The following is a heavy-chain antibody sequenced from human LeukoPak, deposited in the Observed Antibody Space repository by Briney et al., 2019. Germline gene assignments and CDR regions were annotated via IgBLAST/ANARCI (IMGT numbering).Heavy chain of an antibody. CDR3: AKTFYYDSSGYYGDY. CDR1: GFTFSNYA. J-gene: IGHJ4*02. D-gene: IGHD3-22*01. CDR2: ISGSGGST. Sequence: GGSLRLSCVVSGFTFSNYAMSWVRQAPGKGLEWVSGISGSGGSTYYADSVKGRFTISRDNSKNSLYLQMNSLRAEDTAVYYCAKTFYYDSSGYYGDYWGQGTLVTVSS. V-gene: IGHV3-23*01.